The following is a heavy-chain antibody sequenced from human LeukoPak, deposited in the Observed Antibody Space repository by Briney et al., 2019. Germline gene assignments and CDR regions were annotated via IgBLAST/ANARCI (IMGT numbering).Heavy chain of an antibody. Sequence: SETLSLTCAVSGVSISPYYWAWIRQPPGKGLEWIGYIHTSGSNNQYPSLKSRVTISVDKSKNHFSLRLTSVTAADTAVYCCAGYTVSNYDYWGQGSLVTVSS. D-gene: IGHD4-11*01. V-gene: IGHV4-4*09. CDR3: AGYTVSNYDY. J-gene: IGHJ4*02. CDR2: IHTSGSN. CDR1: GVSISPYY.